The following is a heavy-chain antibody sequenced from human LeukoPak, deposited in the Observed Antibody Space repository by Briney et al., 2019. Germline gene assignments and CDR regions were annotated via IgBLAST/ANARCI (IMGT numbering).Heavy chain of an antibody. J-gene: IGHJ5*02. CDR2: IYSNGGT. CDR3: ARVHNSGPGYCSGTSCYRLGGWFDT. Sequence: SETLSLTCSVSGDSISYYYWTWIRQPAEKGLEWIGRIYSNGGTNYNPSPNSRVTMSIDTAKNQFSLNLSSVTAADTAIYYCARVHNSGPGYCSGTSCYRLGGWFDTWGQGTLVTVSS. CDR1: GDSISYYY. V-gene: IGHV4-4*07. D-gene: IGHD2-2*02.